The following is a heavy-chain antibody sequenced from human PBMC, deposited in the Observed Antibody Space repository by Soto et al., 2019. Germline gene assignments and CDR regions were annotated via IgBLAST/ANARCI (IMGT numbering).Heavy chain of an antibody. V-gene: IGHV3-13*04. CDR2: IGTAGDT. CDR3: ARVIGPTLFDY. J-gene: IGHJ4*02. CDR1: GFTFSSYD. D-gene: IGHD3-22*01. Sequence: EVQLVESGGGLVQPGGSLRLSCSASGFTFSSYDMHWVRQGPGKGLEWVSAIGTAGDTNYAGSVKGRFTISRENAKNSLYLKMNSLRAGDTAIYFGARVIGPTLFDYWGQGTLVTVSS.